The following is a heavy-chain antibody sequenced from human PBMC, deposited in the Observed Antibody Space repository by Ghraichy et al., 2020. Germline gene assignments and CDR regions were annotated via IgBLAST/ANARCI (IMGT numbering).Heavy chain of an antibody. D-gene: IGHD2-2*02. Sequence: GGSLRLSCAASGFTVSSKYMRWVRQAPGKGLEWVSLIDSGGTTFYADSVKGRFTISRDLSKNTLYLQMNSLRAEDTAVYYCVRGRGYIFDFWGQGTLVTVSS. CDR1: GFTVSSKY. CDR3: VRGRGYIFDF. V-gene: IGHV3-53*01. CDR2: IDSGGTT. J-gene: IGHJ4*02.